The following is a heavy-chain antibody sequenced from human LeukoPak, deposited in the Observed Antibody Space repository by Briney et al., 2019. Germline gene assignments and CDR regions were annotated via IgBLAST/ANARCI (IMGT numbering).Heavy chain of an antibody. D-gene: IGHD3-3*01. CDR3: ARGADYDFWSGYYPLGFWFDP. CDR1: GDSVSSNSAA. CDR2: TFYRSNWYN. Sequence: ASQTLSLTCAISGDSVSSNSAAWNWISQSPSRGLEWLGRTFYRSNWYNNYAVSVKSRITIDSDTAKNQFSLQLNSVTPEDTAVYYCARGADYDFWSGYYPLGFWFDPWGQGTLVTVSS. J-gene: IGHJ5*02. V-gene: IGHV6-1*01.